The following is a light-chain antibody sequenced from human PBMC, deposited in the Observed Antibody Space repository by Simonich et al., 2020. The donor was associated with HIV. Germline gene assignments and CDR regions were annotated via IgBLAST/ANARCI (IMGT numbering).Light chain of an antibody. V-gene: IGKV3-15*01. CDR3: QQYNDWPPWT. CDR1: QSVSSN. J-gene: IGKJ1*01. CDR2: GAS. Sequence: DIVMTQSPATLSVSPGERATLSCRASQSVSSNVAWYQQRPGQAPRLLIYGASTRATGNPARFSGRGAGTEFTLTINSMQSEDIAVYYCQQYNDWPPWTFGQGTKVEIK.